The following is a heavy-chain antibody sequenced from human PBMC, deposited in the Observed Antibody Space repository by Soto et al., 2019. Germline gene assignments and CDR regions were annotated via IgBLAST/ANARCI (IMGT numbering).Heavy chain of an antibody. CDR1: GYTFTGYY. V-gene: IGHV1-2*04. CDR2: INPNSGGT. J-gene: IGHJ6*02. CDR3: ARGPPDIVVVPAAIRIYGMDV. D-gene: IGHD2-2*01. Sequence: ASVKVSCKASGYTFTGYYMHWVRQAPGQGLEWMGWINPNSGGTNYAQKFQGWVTMTRDTSISTAYMELSRLRSDDTAVYYCARGPPDIVVVPAAIRIYGMDVWGQGTTVTVS.